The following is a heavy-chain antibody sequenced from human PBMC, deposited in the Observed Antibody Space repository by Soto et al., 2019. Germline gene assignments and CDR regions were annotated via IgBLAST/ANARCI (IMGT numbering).Heavy chain of an antibody. CDR2: INHSGST. CDR1: GGSFSGFY. CDR3: ARTRYSSSWYPSPVDY. V-gene: IGHV4-34*01. D-gene: IGHD6-13*01. Sequence: QVQLQQWGAGLLKPSETLSLTCAVYGGSFSGFYWSWIRQPPGKGLEWIGEINHSGSTNYNPSLKIRVSISVDTSKNQFSLKLSSVAAADTAVYYCARTRYSSSWYPSPVDYWGQGTLVTVSS. J-gene: IGHJ4*02.